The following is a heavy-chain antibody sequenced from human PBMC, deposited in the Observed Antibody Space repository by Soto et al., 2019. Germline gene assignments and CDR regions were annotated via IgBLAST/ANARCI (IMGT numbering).Heavy chain of an antibody. CDR1: GGSFSGYY. CDR3: ARWRARLGAEINRRMDAFDI. D-gene: IGHD7-27*01. CDR2: INHSGST. J-gene: IGHJ3*02. Sequence: SETLSLTCAVYGGSFSGYYWSWSRQPPGKGLEWIGEINHSGSTNYNPSLKSRVTISVDTSKNQFSLKLSSVTAADTAVYYCARWRARLGAEINRRMDAFDIWGQGTMVTVSS. V-gene: IGHV4-34*01.